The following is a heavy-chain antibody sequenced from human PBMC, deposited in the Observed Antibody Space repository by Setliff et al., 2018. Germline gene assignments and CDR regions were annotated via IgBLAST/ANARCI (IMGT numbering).Heavy chain of an antibody. CDR3: ARQQQLVIGSTAYYYYGMDV. D-gene: IGHD6-13*01. Sequence: SETLSLTCAVYGGSFSDSYWSWIRQPPGKGLEWIGIIYYSGSTYYNPSLKSRVTISVDTSKNQFSLKLSSVTAADTAVYYCARQQQLVIGSTAYYYYGMDVWGQGTTVTVSS. J-gene: IGHJ6*02. CDR2: IYYSGST. CDR1: GGSFSDSY. V-gene: IGHV4-34*01.